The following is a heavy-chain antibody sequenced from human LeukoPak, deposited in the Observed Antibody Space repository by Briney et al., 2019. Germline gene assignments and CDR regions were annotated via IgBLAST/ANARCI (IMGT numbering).Heavy chain of an antibody. CDR2: ISAYNGNT. D-gene: IGHD5/OR15-5a*01. V-gene: IGHV1-18*01. CDR1: GYTFTSYG. Sequence: ASVTVSCKPSGYTFTSYGIIWVRQAPGQGLEWMGWISAYNGNTNYAQKLQGRVTMTTDTSTSTAYMELRSLRSDDTAVYYCARDLRFEDDYWGQGTLVTVSS. J-gene: IGHJ4*02. CDR3: ARDLRFEDDY.